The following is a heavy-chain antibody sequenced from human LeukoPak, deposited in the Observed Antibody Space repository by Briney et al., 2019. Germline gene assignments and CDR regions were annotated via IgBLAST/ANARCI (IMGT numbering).Heavy chain of an antibody. CDR1: GFTFSNSW. J-gene: IGHJ6*03. D-gene: IGHD1-14*01. Sequence: QSGGSLRLSCAASGFTFSNSWMHWVRQAPGKGLVWVSRISADGSSTSYADSVKGRFTISRDNAKNTLYLQMNSLRAEDTAVYYCARGPDVDYYMDVWGKGTTVTVSS. CDR2: ISADGSST. V-gene: IGHV3-74*01. CDR3: ARGPDVDYYMDV.